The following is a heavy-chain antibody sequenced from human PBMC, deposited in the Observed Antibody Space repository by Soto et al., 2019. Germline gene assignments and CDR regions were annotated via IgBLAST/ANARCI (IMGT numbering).Heavy chain of an antibody. V-gene: IGHV4-59*01. D-gene: IGHD2-15*01. CDR3: ARPQLLPFYYALDD. Sequence: PSETLSLTCNVSGGSISGYYWSWIRQPPGKGLEYIGYIYYRGSTNYNPSLESRVTMSVDTSRNQFSLKVNSVTAADTAVYYCARPQLLPFYYALDDWGQGTTLTVSS. J-gene: IGHJ6*01. CDR2: IYYRGST. CDR1: GGSISGYY.